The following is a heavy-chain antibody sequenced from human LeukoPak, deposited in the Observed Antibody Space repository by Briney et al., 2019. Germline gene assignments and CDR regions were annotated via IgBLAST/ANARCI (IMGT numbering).Heavy chain of an antibody. J-gene: IGHJ4*02. CDR1: GFIFDNYG. Sequence: GGSLRLSCAASGFIFDNYGMTWVRQAPGKGLEWVSGTNWNGGSTGYADSVKGRFIISGDNAKNCLYLQMNSLRAEDTALYHCARVHTAGGYSGTDYWGQGTLVTVSS. V-gene: IGHV3-20*01. D-gene: IGHD1-26*01. CDR3: ARVHTAGGYSGTDY. CDR2: TNWNGGST.